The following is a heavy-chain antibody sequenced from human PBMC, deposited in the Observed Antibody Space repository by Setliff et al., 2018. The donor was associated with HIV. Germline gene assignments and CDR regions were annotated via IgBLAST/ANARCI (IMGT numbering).Heavy chain of an antibody. D-gene: IGHD3-22*01. V-gene: IGHV3-7*01. J-gene: IGHJ4*02. Sequence: HPGGSLRLSCAASGFAFSTYWMSWVRQAPGKGLEWVAIIKQDERRYVDSVKGRFTISRDDARNSLYLQMNNLRVEDTAVYYCAGSRGYFVQADWGQGTLVTVSS. CDR3: AGSRGYFVQAD. CDR2: IKQDER. CDR1: GFAFSTYW.